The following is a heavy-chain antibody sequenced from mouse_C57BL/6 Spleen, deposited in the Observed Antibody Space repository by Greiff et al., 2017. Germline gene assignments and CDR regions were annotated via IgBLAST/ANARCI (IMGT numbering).Heavy chain of an antibody. CDR1: GYTFTDYE. Sequence: LVESGAELVRPGASVTLSCKASGYTFTDYEMHWVKQTPVHGLEWIGAIDPETGGTAYNQKFKGKAILTADKSSSTAYMELRSLTSEDSAVYYCTSHYYGSSRAWFAYWGQGTLVTVSA. V-gene: IGHV1-15*01. J-gene: IGHJ3*01. CDR2: IDPETGGT. D-gene: IGHD1-1*01. CDR3: TSHYYGSSRAWFAY.